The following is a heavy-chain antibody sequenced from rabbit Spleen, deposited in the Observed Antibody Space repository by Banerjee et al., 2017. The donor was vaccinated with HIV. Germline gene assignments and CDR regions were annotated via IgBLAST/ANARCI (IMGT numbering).Heavy chain of an antibody. Sequence: QSLEESGGDLVKPGASLTLTCTASGVSFSDNVYMCWVRQAPGKGLEWIACIESGSSGFTYLASWAKGRHTISKTSSTTVTLQMTSLTAADTATYVCARDLVAVIGWNFNLWGPGTLVTVS. CDR3: ARDLVAVIGWNFNL. V-gene: IGHV1S40*01. CDR1: GVSFSDNVY. D-gene: IGHD1-1*01. CDR2: IESGSSGFT. J-gene: IGHJ4*01.